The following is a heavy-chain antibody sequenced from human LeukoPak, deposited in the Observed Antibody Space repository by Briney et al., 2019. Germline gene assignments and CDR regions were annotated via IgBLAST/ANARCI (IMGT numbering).Heavy chain of an antibody. CDR3: ARDSGYFGSGSYTTL. V-gene: IGHV4-4*07. D-gene: IGHD3-10*01. CDR1: GGSINSYH. CDR2: IYTSGST. Sequence: SETLSLTCTVSGGSINSYHWNWIRQPAGKGLEWIGRIYTSGSTNYNPSLKSRVTMSVDTSKNQFSLKLSSVTAADTAVYYCARDSGYFGSGSYTTLWGQGTLVTVSS. J-gene: IGHJ4*02.